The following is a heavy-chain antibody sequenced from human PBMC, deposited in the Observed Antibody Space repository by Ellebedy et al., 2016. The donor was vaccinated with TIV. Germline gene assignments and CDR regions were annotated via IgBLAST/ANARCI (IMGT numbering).Heavy chain of an antibody. J-gene: IGHJ3*02. V-gene: IGHV3-15*07. CDR3: TTGETNAGKYSGAFDI. CDR1: GFSVSRNY. Sequence: GESLKISCAASGFSVSRNYMNWVRQAPGKGLEWVGRIRTKTDGGTTDYAAPVKGRFTISRDDSKNTVYVQMNSLKTEDTAVYYCTTGETNAGKYSGAFDIWGQGTAVTVSS. CDR2: IRTKTDGGTT. D-gene: IGHD3-10*01.